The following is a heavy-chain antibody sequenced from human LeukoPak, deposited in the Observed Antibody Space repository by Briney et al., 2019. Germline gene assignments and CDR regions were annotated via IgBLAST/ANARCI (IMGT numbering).Heavy chain of an antibody. Sequence: SETLSLTCTVSGGSISSSRYYWGWIRQPPGKGLEWIGSIYYSGSTYYNPSLKSRVSISIDTSKNQFSLKLSSVTAADTAVYYCARDSGDSSGWYYWLDPWGQGTLVTVSS. CDR1: GGSISSSRYY. V-gene: IGHV4-39*02. D-gene: IGHD6-19*01. J-gene: IGHJ5*02. CDR3: ARDSGDSSGWYYWLDP. CDR2: IYYSGST.